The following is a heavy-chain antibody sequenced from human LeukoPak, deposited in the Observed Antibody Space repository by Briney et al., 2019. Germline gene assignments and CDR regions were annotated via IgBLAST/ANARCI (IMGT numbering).Heavy chain of an antibody. V-gene: IGHV1-2*02. CDR2: INPNSGGT. Sequence: GSSVKVSCKASGYTFTDYYMHWVRQAPGQGLEWMGWINPNSGGTNYAQKFQGRVTMTRDTSISTAYMELSRLRSDDTAVYYCARGFIVGAAFDYWGQGTLVTVSS. CDR3: ARGFIVGAAFDY. J-gene: IGHJ4*02. CDR1: GYTFTDYY. D-gene: IGHD1-26*01.